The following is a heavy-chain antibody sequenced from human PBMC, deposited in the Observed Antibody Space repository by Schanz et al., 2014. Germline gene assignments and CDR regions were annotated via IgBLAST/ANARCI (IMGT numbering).Heavy chain of an antibody. V-gene: IGHV1-8*01. CDR2: FNANTGNS. J-gene: IGHJ3*02. Sequence: QLMQSGSEVRKPGASVKVSCKTPGYILGSHGMTWVRQAPGQGPELMGWFNANTGNSQYAQKFHGRVTMTRDTTTSTVYMELSSLRSEDTSVYYCASGSSTGAFDIWGQGTMVTVSS. CDR3: ASGSSTGAFDI. D-gene: IGHD6-6*01. CDR1: GYILGSHG.